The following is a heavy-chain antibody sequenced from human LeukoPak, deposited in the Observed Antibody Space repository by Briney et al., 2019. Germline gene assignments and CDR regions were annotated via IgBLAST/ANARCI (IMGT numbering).Heavy chain of an antibody. CDR3: AGPGGDRSFDF. Sequence: GSLRLSCEASGFTFSSNNIHWVRQAPGKGLEWVAAISSDGNNKWYAVAVKGRFTISRDNSKNTVYLQMNSLRVEDTALYYCAGPGGDRSFDFWGQGSLVTVSS. V-gene: IGHV3-30-3*01. J-gene: IGHJ5*01. CDR1: GFTFSSNN. CDR2: ISSDGNNK. D-gene: IGHD2-21*02.